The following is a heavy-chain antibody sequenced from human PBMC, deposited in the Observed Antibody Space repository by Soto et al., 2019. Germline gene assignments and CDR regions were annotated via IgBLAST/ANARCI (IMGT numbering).Heavy chain of an antibody. CDR2: IYPSVSS. J-gene: IGHJ4*02. CDR1: GFAISRGYY. Sequence: SETLSLTCSVSGFAISRGYYWSWVRQPPGKGLEWIGSIYPSVSSYHNPSLATRLGLSIDASKDQFTLNLTSVTAADTALYFCAREKVGTTFFDTWGQGIQVTVSS. V-gene: IGHV4-38-2*02. D-gene: IGHD2-21*02. CDR3: AREKVGTTFFDT.